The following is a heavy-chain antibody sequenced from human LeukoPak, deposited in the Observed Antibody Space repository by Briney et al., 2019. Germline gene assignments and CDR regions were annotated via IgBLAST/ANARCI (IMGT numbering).Heavy chain of an antibody. CDR3: AKDHSDISTGYYNWWFDP. Sequence: GGSLRLSCAASVFTFSSYGMRWVRQAPGKGLEWVAFIRSEGSKKYYADSVKGKFTISRDNSKNTLYLQMNSLRAEDTAVYYCAKDHSDISTGYYNWWFDPWCQSTQVTVSS. V-gene: IGHV3-30*02. CDR1: VFTFSSYG. J-gene: IGHJ5*02. CDR2: IRSEGSKK. D-gene: IGHD3-9*01.